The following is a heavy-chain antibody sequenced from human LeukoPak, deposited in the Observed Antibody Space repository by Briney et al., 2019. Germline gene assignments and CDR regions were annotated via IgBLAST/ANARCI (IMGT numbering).Heavy chain of an antibody. CDR1: GFTFSSYE. D-gene: IGHD3-22*01. Sequence: GGSLRLSCAASGFTFSSYEMSWVRQAPGKGLEWVSYISSSGTTIYYADSVKGRFTISRDNAKNSLYLQMNSLRAEDTAVYYCARVYDSSGYYLDYWGQGTLVTVSS. CDR2: ISSSGTTI. CDR3: ARVYDSSGYYLDY. J-gene: IGHJ4*02. V-gene: IGHV3-48*03.